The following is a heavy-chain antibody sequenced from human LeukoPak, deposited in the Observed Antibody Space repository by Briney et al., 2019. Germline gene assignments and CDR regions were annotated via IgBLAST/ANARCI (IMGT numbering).Heavy chain of an antibody. J-gene: IGHJ5*02. CDR1: GYTFTGYY. CDR3: ARDPVAAINWFDP. CDR2: INPNSDGT. Sequence: ASVKVSCKASGYTFTGYYMHWVRQAPGQGLEWMGWINPNSDGTNYAQKFQGRVTMTRDTSISTAYMELSRLRSDDTAVYYCARDPVAAINWFDPWGQGTLVTVSS. V-gene: IGHV1-2*02. D-gene: IGHD6-19*01.